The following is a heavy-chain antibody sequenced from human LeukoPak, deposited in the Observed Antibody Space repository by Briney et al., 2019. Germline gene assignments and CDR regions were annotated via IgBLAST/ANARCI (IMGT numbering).Heavy chain of an antibody. D-gene: IGHD3-22*01. V-gene: IGHV3-23*01. CDR2: ISGSGGST. Sequence: PGGSLRLSCAASGFTFSSYAMSWVRQAPGKGLEWVSAISGSGGSTYYADSVKGRFTISRDNSKSTLYLQMNSLRAEDTAVYYCAKNLNYYDSSGYSYYFDYWGQGTLVTVSS. J-gene: IGHJ4*02. CDR1: GFTFSSYA. CDR3: AKNLNYYDSSGYSYYFDY.